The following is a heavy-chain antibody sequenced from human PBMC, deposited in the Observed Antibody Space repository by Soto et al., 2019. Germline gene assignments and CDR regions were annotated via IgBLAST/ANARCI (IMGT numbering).Heavy chain of an antibody. CDR3: VRDGTKTLRDWFDP. Sequence: SETLSLTCTVSGASISGFYWSWILKSAGHGLVWIGRIYATGTTDYNPSLKSRVMMSVDTSKKQFSLKLRSVTGEDTAVYYCVRDGTKTLRDWFDPWGQGISVTVSS. J-gene: IGHJ5*02. CDR1: GASISGFY. V-gene: IGHV4-4*07. D-gene: IGHD1-1*01. CDR2: IYATGTT.